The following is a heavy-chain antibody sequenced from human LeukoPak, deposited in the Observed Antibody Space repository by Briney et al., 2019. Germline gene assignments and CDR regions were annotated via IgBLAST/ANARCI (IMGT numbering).Heavy chain of an antibody. J-gene: IGHJ4*02. D-gene: IGHD3-10*01. CDR2: MTPNNGNT. V-gene: IGHV1-8*01. CDR3: AKGDERGVWFGELQQN. Sequence: ASVKVSCKASGYTFTSYEINWVRQATGQGLGWLGWMTPNNGNTGYAQKFQGRVTMTRDTSISTAYMELSSLRSDDTAVYYCAKGDERGVWFGELQQNWGQGTLVTVSS. CDR1: GYTFTSYE.